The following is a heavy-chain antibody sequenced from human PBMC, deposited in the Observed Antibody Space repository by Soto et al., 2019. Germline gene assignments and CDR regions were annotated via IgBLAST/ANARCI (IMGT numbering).Heavy chain of an antibody. D-gene: IGHD2-8*01. J-gene: IGHJ4*02. CDR2: IHHSGPT. CDR1: GGSMTSSYY. Sequence: SETLSLTCTVSGGSMTSSYYWSWIRQPPGEGLEWIAYIHHSGPTYYNPSLKSRVTISVDTSKNQFSLKLSSVTAADTAVYFCAGKPNALSYFDYWGQGALVTVSS. CDR3: AGKPNALSYFDY. V-gene: IGHV4-30-2*01.